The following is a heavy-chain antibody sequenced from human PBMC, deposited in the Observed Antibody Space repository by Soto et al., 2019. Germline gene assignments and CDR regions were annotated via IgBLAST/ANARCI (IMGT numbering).Heavy chain of an antibody. CDR1: GCSLSSYY. Sequence: SETLSLTCTVSGCSLSSYYWSWIRQPPGKGLEWIGYIYYSGSTNYNPSLKSRVTISVDTSKNQFSLKLSSVTAADTAVYYCARKDDYGDYIDYWGQGTLVTVSS. J-gene: IGHJ4*02. D-gene: IGHD4-17*01. V-gene: IGHV4-59*08. CDR3: ARKDDYGDYIDY. CDR2: IYYSGST.